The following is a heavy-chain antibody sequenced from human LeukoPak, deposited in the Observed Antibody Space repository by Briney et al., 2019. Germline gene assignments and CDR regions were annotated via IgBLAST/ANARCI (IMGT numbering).Heavy chain of an antibody. CDR3: AHRPTATSGPSFDY. V-gene: IGHV2-5*02. D-gene: IGHD4-17*01. Sequence: ESGPTLVNPTQTLTLTCTFSGFLLSTNGVAVGWIRQPPGKALEWLALIYWDDDKRYSPSLKSRLTITKDTSKNQVVLTLTNMDPVDTATYYCAHRPTATSGPSFDYWGQGTLVTVSS. CDR2: IYWDDDK. CDR1: GFLLSTNGVA. J-gene: IGHJ4*02.